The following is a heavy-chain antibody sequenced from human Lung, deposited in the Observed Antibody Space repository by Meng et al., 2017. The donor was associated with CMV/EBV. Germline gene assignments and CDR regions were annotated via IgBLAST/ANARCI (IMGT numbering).Heavy chain of an antibody. CDR1: GGFISSSSW. J-gene: IGHJ6*02. Sequence: SETXSLXCAVSGGFISSSSWWSWVRQPPGKGLEWIGEIHHSGRTKYNPSLKSRVIISVDKSKNQFTLNMSSVTAADTAVYFCAREYCSATSCYLVASGGMDVWXQGTXVTVYS. CDR3: AREYCSATSCYLVASGGMDV. D-gene: IGHD2-2*01. CDR2: IHHSGRT. V-gene: IGHV4-4*02.